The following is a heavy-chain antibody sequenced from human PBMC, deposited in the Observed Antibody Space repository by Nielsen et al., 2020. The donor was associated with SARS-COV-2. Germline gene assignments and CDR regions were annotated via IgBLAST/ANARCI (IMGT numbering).Heavy chain of an antibody. CDR2: IFYTGTT. J-gene: IGHJ6*03. V-gene: IGHV4-39*01. CDR3: ARSPNVVVPGATSYYFYYMDV. CDR1: GGSITNRGSY. Sequence: SETLSLTCTVSGGSITNRGSYWGWIRQPPGKGLEWIGSIFYTGTTYFNPALKSRVTMSVDTSKNQFSLRLSSVSAADTAAYYCARSPNVVVPGATSYYFYYMDVWGKGTTVTVSS. D-gene: IGHD2-2*01.